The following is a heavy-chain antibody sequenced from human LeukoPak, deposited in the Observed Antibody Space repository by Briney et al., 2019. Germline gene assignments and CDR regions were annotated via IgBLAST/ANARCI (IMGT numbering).Heavy chain of an antibody. V-gene: IGHV1-2*02. Sequence: GASVKVSCKASGYTFTGYYMHWVRQAPGQGLEWMGWINPNSGGTNYAQKFQGRVTMTRDTSISTAYMELSRLGSDDTAVYYCARDRSGLRYFDWLRTNDAFDIWGQGTMVTVSS. CDR1: GYTFTGYY. CDR2: INPNSGGT. J-gene: IGHJ3*02. CDR3: ARDRSGLRYFDWLRTNDAFDI. D-gene: IGHD3-9*01.